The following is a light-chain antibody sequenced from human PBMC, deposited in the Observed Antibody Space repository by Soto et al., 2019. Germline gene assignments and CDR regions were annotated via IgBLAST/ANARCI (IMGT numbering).Light chain of an antibody. V-gene: IGKV1-5*01. CDR2: DAS. CDR1: QSITTW. Sequence: DIQMTQSPSTLSASVGDRVTITCRASQSITTWLAWYQQKPGKAPKLLIYDASSLESGVTSRFSGSGSGTEFTLTISSLQPDDFATYYCQKYNSYSYTFGQGTKVEIK. CDR3: QKYNSYSYT. J-gene: IGKJ2*01.